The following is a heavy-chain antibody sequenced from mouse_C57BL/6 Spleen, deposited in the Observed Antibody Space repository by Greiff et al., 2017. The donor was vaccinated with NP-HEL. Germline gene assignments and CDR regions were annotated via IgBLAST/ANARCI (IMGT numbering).Heavy chain of an antibody. Sequence: EVHLVESGGGLVQPKGSLKLSCAASGFSFNTYAMNWVRQAPGKGLEWVARIRSKSNNYATYYADSVKDRFTISRDDSESMLYLQMNNLKTEDTAMYYCVRQGYVGYFDYWGQGTTLTVSS. J-gene: IGHJ2*01. CDR2: IRSKSNNYAT. D-gene: IGHD3-3*01. CDR1: GFSFNTYA. CDR3: VRQGYVGYFDY. V-gene: IGHV10-1*01.